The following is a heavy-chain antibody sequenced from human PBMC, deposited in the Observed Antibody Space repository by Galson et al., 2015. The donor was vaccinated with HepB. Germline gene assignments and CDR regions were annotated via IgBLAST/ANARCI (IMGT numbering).Heavy chain of an antibody. CDR1: GYFFTGYY. CDR3: ARIFLNWGGFDI. J-gene: IGHJ3*02. Sequence: SVKVSCKASGYFFTGYYMHWVRQAPGQGLEWMGWINPSTSDTNYAQKFQGRVTLTRDTSITTAYMELSRLRSDDTAVYYCARIFLNWGGFDIWGQGTMVTVSS. D-gene: IGHD7-27*01. CDR2: INPSTSDT. V-gene: IGHV1-2*02.